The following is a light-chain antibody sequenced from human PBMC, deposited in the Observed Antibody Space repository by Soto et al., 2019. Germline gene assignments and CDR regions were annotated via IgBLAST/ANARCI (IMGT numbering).Light chain of an antibody. J-gene: IGKJ1*01. CDR3: QQYNMSPWT. CDR1: QSIGNW. CDR2: KAS. V-gene: IGKV1-5*03. Sequence: DIRMTQSPSTLSAAVGDRVTITCRASQSIGNWLAWYHQKPGEAPKLLIFKASTLESGVPSRFSGSGSGTDFTLTISSLQPDDFATYYCQQYNMSPWTFGQGTKVEIK.